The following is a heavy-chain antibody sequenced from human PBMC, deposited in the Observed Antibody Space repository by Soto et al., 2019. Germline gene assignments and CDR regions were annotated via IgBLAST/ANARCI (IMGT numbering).Heavy chain of an antibody. J-gene: IGHJ6*02. D-gene: IGHD3-22*01. Sequence: GGSLRLSCAASGFPFINYAMTWVRQAPGKGLEWVSSISGSGGSTYYADSVKGRFTISRDKSKNTRYLQMNSLRAEDTAVYYCAKVHYYDSSGSYFYYGMDVWGQGTTVTVSS. CDR1: GFPFINYA. V-gene: IGHV3-23*01. CDR3: AKVHYYDSSGSYFYYGMDV. CDR2: ISGSGGST.